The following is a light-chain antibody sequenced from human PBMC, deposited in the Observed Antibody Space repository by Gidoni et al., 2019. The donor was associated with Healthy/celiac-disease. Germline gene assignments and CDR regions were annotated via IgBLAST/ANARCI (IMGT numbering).Light chain of an antibody. J-gene: IGKJ1*01. V-gene: IGKV3-20*01. Sequence: EIVLTQSPGTLSLSPGERATLSCRASQSVSSSYLAWYQQTPGQAPRLLIYGASSRATGIPDRCSGSGSGTDFTLTISRLVPEEFAVYYCQQHYGSPPLTFGQGTKVEIK. CDR1: QSVSSSY. CDR2: GAS. CDR3: QQHYGSPPLT.